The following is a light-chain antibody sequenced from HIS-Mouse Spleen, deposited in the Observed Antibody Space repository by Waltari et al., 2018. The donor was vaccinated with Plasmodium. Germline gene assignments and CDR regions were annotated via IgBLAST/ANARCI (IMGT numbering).Light chain of an antibody. CDR1: SSDVGGSNY. J-gene: IGLJ2*01. V-gene: IGLV2-8*01. CDR3: SSYAGSNNLV. Sequence: QSALTQPPSASGSPGPSVTISCPGTSSDVGGSNYVSWYQQPPGKAPKLMIYEVSKRPSGVPDRFSGSKSGNTASLTVSGLQAEDEADYYCSSYAGSNNLVFGGGTKLTVL. CDR2: EVS.